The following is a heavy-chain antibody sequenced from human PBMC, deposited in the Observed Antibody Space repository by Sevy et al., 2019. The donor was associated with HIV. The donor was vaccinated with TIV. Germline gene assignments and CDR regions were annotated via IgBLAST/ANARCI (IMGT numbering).Heavy chain of an antibody. J-gene: IGHJ1*01. CDR3: ARGPAPLNMLRARATVGAEYFQN. D-gene: IGHD3-10*01. CDR2: INPNSGGT. CDR1: GYSFTEYY. Sequence: ASVKVSCKASGYSFTEYYIHWVRQAPGQGLEWMGWINPNSGGTNYAQKFQGRVTMTRERSNRTAYMELSRLRADDTATYYCARGPAPLNMLRARATVGAEYFQNWGRGTQVTVSS. V-gene: IGHV1-2*02.